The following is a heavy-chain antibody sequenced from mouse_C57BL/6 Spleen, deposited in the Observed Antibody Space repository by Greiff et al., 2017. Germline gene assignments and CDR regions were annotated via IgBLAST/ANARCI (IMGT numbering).Heavy chain of an antibody. CDR1: GFSLTSYG. D-gene: IGHD1-1*01. CDR3: AKNRGYGSSQGYFDV. Sequence: VKLVESGPGLVQPSQSLSITCTVSGFSLTSYGVHWVRQSPGKGLEWLGVIWRGGSTDYNAAFMSRLSITKDNSKSQVFFKRNSLQADDTAIYYCAKNRGYGSSQGYFDVWGTGTTVTVSS. CDR2: IWRGGST. V-gene: IGHV2-5*01. J-gene: IGHJ1*03.